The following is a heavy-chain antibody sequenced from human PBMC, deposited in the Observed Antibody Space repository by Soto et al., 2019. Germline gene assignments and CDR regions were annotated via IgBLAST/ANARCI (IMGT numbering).Heavy chain of an antibody. Sequence: QVQLVESGGGVVQTGRSLRLSCAASGFTFSSYSMHWVRQAPGTGLEWVAVISYDGSNKYYADSVKGRFTISRDNSKNTLYLQMNSLRAEDTAVYYCASGMDVWGQGTTVTVSS. CDR2: ISYDGSNK. V-gene: IGHV3-30-3*01. J-gene: IGHJ6*02. CDR1: GFTFSSYS. CDR3: ASGMDV.